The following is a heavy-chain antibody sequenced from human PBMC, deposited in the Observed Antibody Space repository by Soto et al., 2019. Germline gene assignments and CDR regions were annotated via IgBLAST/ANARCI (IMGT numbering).Heavy chain of an antibody. V-gene: IGHV3-53*01. J-gene: IGHJ4*02. CDR2: IYSGGYT. CDR3: AAQRGGGGY. Sequence: EVQLVESGGGLIQPGGSLRLSCAVSGFTVSNNYMSWVRQAPGKGLEGVSVIYSGGYTAYGDSVKGRFTISRDNSKNNIYLQMNGRRAADTGVFYCAAQRGGGGYWGQGTLVTVSS. D-gene: IGHD6-25*01. CDR1: GFTVSNNY.